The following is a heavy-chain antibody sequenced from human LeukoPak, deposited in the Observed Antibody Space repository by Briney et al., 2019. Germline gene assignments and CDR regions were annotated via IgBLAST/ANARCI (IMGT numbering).Heavy chain of an antibody. D-gene: IGHD2/OR15-2a*01. J-gene: IGHJ4*02. V-gene: IGHV4-4*02. CDR3: TRENRPFCPFAF. Sequence: SGTLSLTCGVSGGSIDITNYWSWVRQAPGRGLEWIGEISHDETTNYNSSLRSRVAMSFDRANNQFSLSLTSVTAADTAVYYCTRENRPFCPFAFWGQGVLVTVSS. CDR2: ISHDETT. CDR1: GGSIDITNY.